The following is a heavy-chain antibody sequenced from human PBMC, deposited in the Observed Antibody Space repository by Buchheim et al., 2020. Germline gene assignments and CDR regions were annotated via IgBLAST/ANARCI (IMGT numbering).Heavy chain of an antibody. V-gene: IGHV3-23*01. D-gene: IGHD5-24*01. J-gene: IGHJ6*02. CDR1: GFTFSNYA. CDR3: AKVVRVMGTIFFDYYYYYGMGV. Sequence: EVQLLESGGGLVQPGGSLRLSCAASGFTFSNYAMSWVRQAPGKGLEWVSTISGSIGSAYYADSVQGRFTISRDNSKKALHLQMNSLSAEDAAVYYCAKVVRVMGTIFFDYYYYYGMGVWGQGTT. CDR2: ISGSIGSA.